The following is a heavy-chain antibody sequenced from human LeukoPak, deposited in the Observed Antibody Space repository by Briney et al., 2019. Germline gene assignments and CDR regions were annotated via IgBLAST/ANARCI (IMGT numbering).Heavy chain of an antibody. J-gene: IGHJ6*03. CDR1: GGSISSSTYF. V-gene: IGHV4-39*01. CDR3: AEDEGYYYMDV. CDR2: IYYSGST. Sequence: PSETLSLTCTVSGGSISSSTYFWGWIRQPPGKGLEWIGSIYYSGSTYYNPSLKSRDTISVDTSKNQFSLKLNSVTAADTAVYYCAEDEGYYYMDVWGKGTTVTVSS.